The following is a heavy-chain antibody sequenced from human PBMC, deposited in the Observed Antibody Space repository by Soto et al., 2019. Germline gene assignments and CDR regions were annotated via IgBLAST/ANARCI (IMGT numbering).Heavy chain of an antibody. Sequence: KPGGSLRLSCAASGFTFSSYSMNWVRQAPGKGLEWVSSISSSSSYIYYADSVKGRFTISRDNAKNSLYLQMNSLRAEDTAVYYCAREGVVVKGSIFNWFDPWGQGTLVTVSS. V-gene: IGHV3-21*01. J-gene: IGHJ5*02. CDR2: ISSSSSYI. D-gene: IGHD3-16*01. CDR1: GFTFSSYS. CDR3: AREGVVVKGSIFNWFDP.